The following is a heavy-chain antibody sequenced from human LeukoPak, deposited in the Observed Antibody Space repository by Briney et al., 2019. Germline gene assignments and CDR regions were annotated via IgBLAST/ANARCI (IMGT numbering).Heavy chain of an antibody. CDR1: GFTFGDYA. D-gene: IGHD1-26*01. V-gene: IGHV3-49*04. J-gene: IGHJ3*02. CDR3: TRDVVGATYDIDAFDI. Sequence: GGSLRLSCTASGFTFGDYAMSWVRQAPGKGLEWVGFIRSKAYGGTTEYAASVKGRFTISRDDSKSIAYLQMNSLKTEDTAVYYCTRDVVGATYDIDAFDIWGQGTMVTVSS. CDR2: IRSKAYGGTT.